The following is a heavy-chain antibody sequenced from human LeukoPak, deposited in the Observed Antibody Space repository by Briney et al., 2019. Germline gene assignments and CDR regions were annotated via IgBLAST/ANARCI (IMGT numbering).Heavy chain of an antibody. D-gene: IGHD6-19*01. CDR2: IYYSGDT. J-gene: IGHJ6*03. Sequence: SETLSLTCTVSGGSISSSSYYWGWIRQPPGKGLEWIGSIYYSGDTYYNPSLKSRRVIISVDTSKNQFSLRLSSVTAADTAVYYCARHQWHYYYYMGVWGKGSTVTVSS. CDR3: ARHQWHYYYYMGV. V-gene: IGHV4-39*01. CDR1: GGSISSSSYY.